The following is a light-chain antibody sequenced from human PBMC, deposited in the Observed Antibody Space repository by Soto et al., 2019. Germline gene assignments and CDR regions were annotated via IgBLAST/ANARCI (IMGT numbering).Light chain of an antibody. V-gene: IGLV1-44*01. J-gene: IGLJ2*01. Sequence: QSVLTQPPSASGTPGQRVAISCSGSNSNIGSNHVNWYQQLPGTAPKLLIYGNNQRPSGVPDRFSGSRSGTSASLAISGLQSEDDADYYCAAWDDSLNGHVVFGGGTKVTVL. CDR3: AAWDDSLNGHVV. CDR2: GNN. CDR1: NSNIGSNH.